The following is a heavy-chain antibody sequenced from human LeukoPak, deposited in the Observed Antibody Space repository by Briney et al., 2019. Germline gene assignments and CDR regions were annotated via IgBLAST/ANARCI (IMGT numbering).Heavy chain of an antibody. CDR2: IYYSGST. D-gene: IGHD1-26*01. Sequence: SETLSLTCTVSGGSISSYYWSWIRQPPGKGLEWIGYIYYSGSTNYNPSLKSRVTISVDTSKNQFSLKLSSVTAADTAVYYCARVGKEWATTSYTSYYYYMDVWGKGTTVTVSS. CDR3: ARVGKEWATTSYTSYYYYMDV. CDR1: GGSISSYY. J-gene: IGHJ6*03. V-gene: IGHV4-59*12.